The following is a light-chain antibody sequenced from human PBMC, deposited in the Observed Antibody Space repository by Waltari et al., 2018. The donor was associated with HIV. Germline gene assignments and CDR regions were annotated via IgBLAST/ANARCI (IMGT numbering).Light chain of an antibody. J-gene: IGKJ2*01. V-gene: IGKV3-15*01. CDR2: AAS. CDR1: QSLSAN. Sequence: EIMLTQSPDSLSVSPGESATLSCRASQSLSANLAGYQQKPVQPSRLLIYAASTRSTGVPARFSGSGSGTEFTLTISGLQSDDSATYYCQQYNKWPPYTFGQGTKVEIK. CDR3: QQYNKWPPYT.